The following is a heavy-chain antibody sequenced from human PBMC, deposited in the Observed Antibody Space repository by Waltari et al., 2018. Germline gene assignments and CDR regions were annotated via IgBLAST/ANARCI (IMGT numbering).Heavy chain of an antibody. Sequence: EVQLVESGGGLVQWGGSLRVSCAASGFAVSSFWMNWGRQAPGKGLEWVANIKSDGRESFYVDSVKGRFTISRDNAKNSLYLQMNSLRAEDTAVYFCASSPFRARYFDVWGRGTLVTVAS. J-gene: IGHJ2*01. CDR3: ASSPFRARYFDV. V-gene: IGHV3-7*01. CDR2: IKSDGRES. CDR1: GFAVSSFW. D-gene: IGHD2-21*01.